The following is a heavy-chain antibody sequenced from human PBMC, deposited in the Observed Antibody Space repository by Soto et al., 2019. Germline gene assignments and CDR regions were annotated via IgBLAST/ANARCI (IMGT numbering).Heavy chain of an antibody. CDR2: IRDRPDRYTT. CDR3: TGEAIQLWFDF. D-gene: IGHD5-18*01. Sequence: EVQLVESGGGLAQPGSSLTLSCAASGFTFRDHYMGWVRQAPGKGLEWVGRIRDRPDRYTTECAASVKDRFIISRDDSQNLWYLLMDKLQSEDSAVYFCTGEAIQLWFDFWGQGTLVTVSS. J-gene: IGHJ4*02. V-gene: IGHV3-72*01. CDR1: GFTFRDHY.